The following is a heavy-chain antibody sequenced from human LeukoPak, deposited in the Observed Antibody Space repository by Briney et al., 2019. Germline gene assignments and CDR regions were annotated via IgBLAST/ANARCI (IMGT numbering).Heavy chain of an antibody. CDR3: AREGEYYSESGNLVDASDV. D-gene: IGHD3-10*01. CDR1: GGTFTHYV. Sequence: ASVKVSCKASGGTFTHYVISWVRQAPGQGLEWMGGIAPISGTPMYAQRFQGRVTISADTSTYTAFMEMSSLTSEDTAMYYCAREGEYYSESGNLVDASDVWGQGTMVTVSA. J-gene: IGHJ3*01. V-gene: IGHV1-69*06. CDR2: IAPISGTP.